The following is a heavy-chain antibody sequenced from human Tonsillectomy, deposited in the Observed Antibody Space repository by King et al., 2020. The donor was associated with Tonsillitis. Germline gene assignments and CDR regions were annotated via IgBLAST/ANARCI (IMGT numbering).Heavy chain of an antibody. CDR3: AKGPSPDYGAHFVY. CDR1: GFTFSSYG. CDR2: ISYDGSSK. J-gene: IGHJ4*02. Sequence: VQLVESGGGVVQPGRSLRLSCAASGFTFSSYGMHWVRQAPGKGLEWVAVISYDGSSKFYADSMKGRFSISRDNSKNTLYLQMNSLRAEDTAVYYCAKGPSPDYGAHFVYWGQGALVTVSS. V-gene: IGHV3-30*18. D-gene: IGHD4-17*01.